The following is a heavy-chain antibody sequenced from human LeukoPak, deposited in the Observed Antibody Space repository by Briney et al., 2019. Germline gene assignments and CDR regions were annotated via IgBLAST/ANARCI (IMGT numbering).Heavy chain of an antibody. D-gene: IGHD5-12*01. Sequence: TGGSLRLSCEASGFTFSSYNMNWVRQAPGKGLEWVSSISSGSRYIYYGAAVKGRFTISRDNAKNSLYLQMNSLRAEDTAVYYCARGGSYEEAFDYWGQGTLVTVSS. CDR2: ISSGSRYI. V-gene: IGHV3-21*01. CDR3: ARGGSYEEAFDY. J-gene: IGHJ4*02. CDR1: GFTFSSYN.